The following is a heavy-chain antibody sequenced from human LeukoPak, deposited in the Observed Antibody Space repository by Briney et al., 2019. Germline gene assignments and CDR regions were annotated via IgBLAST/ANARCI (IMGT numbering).Heavy chain of an antibody. CDR2: ISSSGSTI. CDR3: AGIEYSSSYRGY. J-gene: IGHJ4*02. V-gene: IGHV3-48*03. CDR1: GFTFSSYE. D-gene: IGHD6-6*01. Sequence: GGSLRFSCAASGFTFSSYEMNWVRQAPGKGLEWVSYISSSGSTIYYADSVKGRFTISRDNAKNSLYLQMNSLRAEDTAVYYCAGIEYSSSYRGYWGQGTLVTVSS.